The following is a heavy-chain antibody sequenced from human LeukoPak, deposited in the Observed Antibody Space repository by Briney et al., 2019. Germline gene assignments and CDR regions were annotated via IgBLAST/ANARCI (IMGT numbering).Heavy chain of an antibody. CDR1: GGSISSYY. D-gene: IGHD1-26*01. J-gene: IGHJ3*02. CDR3: ARQVGGTSGGALDM. CDR2: IYYSGSA. Sequence: SETLSLTRTVSGGSISSYYRNWIRQPPGKGLEWIGYIYYSGSANDNPALNSRVTISVDPSKNQFSLKLSSVTATDTAVYYCARQVGGTSGGALDMWGEGEMFTVSS. V-gene: IGHV4-59*08.